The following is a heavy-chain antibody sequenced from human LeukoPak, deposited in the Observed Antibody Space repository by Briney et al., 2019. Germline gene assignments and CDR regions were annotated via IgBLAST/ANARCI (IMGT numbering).Heavy chain of an antibody. J-gene: IGHJ4*02. D-gene: IGHD6-19*01. CDR2: INPNSGGT. Sequence: ASVKVSCKASGYTFTGHYMHWVRQAPGQGLEWMGWINPNSGGTNYAQKFQGRVTMTRDTSITTAYMELSRLTYDDTAVYYCARDQGRDGSAWYPYHDYWGQGTLVTVSS. CDR1: GYTFTGHY. V-gene: IGHV1-2*02. CDR3: ARDQGRDGSAWYPYHDY.